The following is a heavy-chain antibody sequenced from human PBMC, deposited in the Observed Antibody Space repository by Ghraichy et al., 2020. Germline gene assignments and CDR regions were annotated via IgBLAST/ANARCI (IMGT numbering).Heavy chain of an antibody. CDR2: IKQDGSEK. CDR3: ARDPRRTSRGYCSGGSCPPKY. CDR1: GFTFSSYW. J-gene: IGHJ4*02. Sequence: GGSLRLSCAASGFTFSSYWMSWVRQAPGKGLEWVANIKQDGSEKYYVDSVKGRFTISRGNAKNSLYLQMNSRRAEDTAVYYCARDPRRTSRGYCSGGSCPPKYWGQGTLVTVSS. V-gene: IGHV3-7*03. D-gene: IGHD2-15*01.